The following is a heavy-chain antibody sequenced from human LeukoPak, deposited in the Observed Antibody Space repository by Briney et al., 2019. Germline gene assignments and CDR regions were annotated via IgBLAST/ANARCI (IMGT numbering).Heavy chain of an antibody. J-gene: IGHJ4*02. CDR3: ARARDYGGFPRDFDY. CDR2: IYYSGST. Sequence: SETLSLTCTVSGGSISSGDYYWSWIRQPPGKGLEWIGYIYYSGSTYYNPSLKSRVTISVDTSKNQFSLKLSSVTAADTAMYYCARARDYGGFPRDFDYWGQGTLVTVSS. V-gene: IGHV4-30-4*01. D-gene: IGHD4-23*01. CDR1: GGSISSGDYY.